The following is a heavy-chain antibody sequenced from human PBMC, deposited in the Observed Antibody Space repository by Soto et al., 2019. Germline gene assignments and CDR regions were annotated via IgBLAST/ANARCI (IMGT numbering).Heavy chain of an antibody. J-gene: IGHJ6*02. V-gene: IGHV2-26*01. D-gene: IGHD3-10*01. Sequence: QVTLKESGPVLVKPTETLTLTCTVSGFSLSNTRMGVSWIRQPPGKALEWLAHIFSNDEKSYSTSLKSRLTTSNDTPQSQVVLTMTHIDPVDTATYFCARTGVFDPDHYFYRMDVLGQGTTVTVSS. CDR3: ARTGVFDPDHYFYRMDV. CDR1: GFSLSNTRMG. CDR2: IFSNDEK.